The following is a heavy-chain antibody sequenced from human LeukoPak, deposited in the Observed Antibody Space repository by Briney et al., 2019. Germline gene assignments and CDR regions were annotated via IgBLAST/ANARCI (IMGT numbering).Heavy chain of an antibody. Sequence: PGGSLRLSCAASGFTFSSYAMSWVRQAPGKGLEWVSAISGSGGSTYYADSVKGRFTISRDNSKNTLYLQMNRLRAEDTAVYYCAKDWFHRYSSGCYDAFDIWGQGTMVTVSS. J-gene: IGHJ3*02. CDR2: ISGSGGST. D-gene: IGHD3-22*01. V-gene: IGHV3-23*01. CDR3: AKDWFHRYSSGCYDAFDI. CDR1: GFTFSSYA.